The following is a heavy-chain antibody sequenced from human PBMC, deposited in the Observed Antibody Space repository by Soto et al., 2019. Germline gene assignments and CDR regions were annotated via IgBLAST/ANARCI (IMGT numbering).Heavy chain of an antibody. CDR1: GFTFSSYG. Sequence: GGSLRLSCAAAGFTFSSYGMHWVSQAPGKGLEWVAVISYDGSNKYYADSVKGRFTISRDNSKNTLYLQMNSLRAEDTAVYYCAKDRVSVVVVAATQLHPYYYYYGMDVWGQGTTVTVSS. CDR2: ISYDGSNK. D-gene: IGHD2-15*01. CDR3: AKDRVSVVVVAATQLHPYYYYYGMDV. J-gene: IGHJ6*02. V-gene: IGHV3-30*18.